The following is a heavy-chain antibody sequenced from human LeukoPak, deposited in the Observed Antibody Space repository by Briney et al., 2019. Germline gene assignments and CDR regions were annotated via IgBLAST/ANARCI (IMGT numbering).Heavy chain of an antibody. J-gene: IGHJ5*02. Sequence: GASVKVSCKASGGTFSSYAISWVRQAPGQGLEWMGGIIPIFGTANYAQKFQGRVTITADESTSTAYMELSSLRSEDTAVYYCARDRLDCSSTSCYPPYNWFDPWGQETLVTVSS. D-gene: IGHD2-2*01. CDR2: IIPIFGTA. V-gene: IGHV1-69*13. CDR3: ARDRLDCSSTSCYPPYNWFDP. CDR1: GGTFSSYA.